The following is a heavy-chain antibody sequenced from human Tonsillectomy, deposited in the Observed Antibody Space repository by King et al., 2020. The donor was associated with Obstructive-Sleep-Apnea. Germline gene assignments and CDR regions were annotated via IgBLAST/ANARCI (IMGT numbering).Heavy chain of an antibody. CDR2: IKKDGSEK. J-gene: IGHJ4*02. Sequence: DVQLVESGGGLVQPGGSLRLSCAASRFTFSGYWMTWVRQAPGKGLECVANIKKDGSEKYYVDSVKGRFTISRDNAKNSLYLQMNSLRAEDTAVYYCARGGWGLAAYFDYWGQGTLVTVSA. CDR3: ARGGWGLAAYFDY. V-gene: IGHV3-7*03. CDR1: RFTFSGYW. D-gene: IGHD7-27*01.